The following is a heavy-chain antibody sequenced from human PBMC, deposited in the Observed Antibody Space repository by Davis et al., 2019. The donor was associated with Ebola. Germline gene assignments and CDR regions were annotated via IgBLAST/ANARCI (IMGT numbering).Heavy chain of an antibody. CDR3: ARGRSDFWSGYYWYFQH. Sequence: PGGSLRLSCAASGFTFSSYAMSWVRQAPGKGLEWIGEINHSGSTNYNPSLKSRVTISVDTSKNQFSLKLSSVTAADTAVYYCARGRSDFWSGYYWYFQHWGQGTLVTVSS. CDR2: INHSGST. V-gene: IGHV4-34*01. D-gene: IGHD3-3*01. J-gene: IGHJ1*01. CDR1: GFTFSSYA.